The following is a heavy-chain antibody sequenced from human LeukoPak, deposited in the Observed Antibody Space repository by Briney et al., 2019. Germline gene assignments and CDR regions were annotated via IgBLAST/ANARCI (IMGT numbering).Heavy chain of an antibody. CDR2: IYTSGST. CDR1: GGSFSSYY. D-gene: IGHD3-16*01. Sequence: SETLSLTCAVYGGSFSSYYWSWIRQPAGKGLEWIGRIYTSGSTYYNPSLKSRVTISVDTSKNQFSLKLSSVTAADTAVYYCAREGRGNYFDYWGQGTLVTVSS. CDR3: AREGRGNYFDY. J-gene: IGHJ4*02. V-gene: IGHV4-4*07.